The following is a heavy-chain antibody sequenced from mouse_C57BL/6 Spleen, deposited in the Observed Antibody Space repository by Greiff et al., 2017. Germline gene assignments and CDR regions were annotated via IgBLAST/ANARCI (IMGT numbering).Heavy chain of an antibody. V-gene: IGHV1-61*01. CDR1: GYTFTSYW. D-gene: IGHD2-1*01. CDR3: ARPIYYGNSWYFDV. Sequence: QVQLQQPGAELVRPGSSVKLSCKASGYTFTSYWMDWVKQRPGQGLEWIGNIYPSDSETHYNQKFKDKATLTVDKSSSTAYMQLSSLTSEDSAVYYCARPIYYGNSWYFDVWGTGTTVTVSS. CDR2: IYPSDSET. J-gene: IGHJ1*03.